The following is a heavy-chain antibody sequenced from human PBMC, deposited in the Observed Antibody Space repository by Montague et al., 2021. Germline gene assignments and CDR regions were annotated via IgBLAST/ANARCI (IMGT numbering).Heavy chain of an antibody. Sequence: SETLSLTCTVSGGSISSFYWSWIRQPPEKGLELIAYIYYSGSAGGTTNYNPSLRSRVTISVDFSKHQLSLQLTSVTTADTAVYYCARGGGNSYVSFDSWGQGTLVTVSS. CDR1: GGSISSFY. J-gene: IGHJ4*02. D-gene: IGHD5-18*01. CDR3: ARGGGNSYVSFDS. CDR2: IYYSGSAGGTT. V-gene: IGHV4-59*13.